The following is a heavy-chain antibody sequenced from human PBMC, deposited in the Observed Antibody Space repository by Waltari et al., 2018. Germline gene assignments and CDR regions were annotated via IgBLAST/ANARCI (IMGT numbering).Heavy chain of an antibody. Sequence: QVQLQESGPGLVKPSETLSLTCTVSGGSISSHYWSWIRQPPGKGLEWIGYIYYSGSTNYNPSLKSRVTISVDTSKNQFSLKLSSVTAADTAVYYCARVVVIPPDAFDIWGQGTMVTVSS. CDR1: GGSISSHY. CDR2: IYYSGST. V-gene: IGHV4-59*11. D-gene: IGHD3-22*01. J-gene: IGHJ3*02. CDR3: ARVVVIPPDAFDI.